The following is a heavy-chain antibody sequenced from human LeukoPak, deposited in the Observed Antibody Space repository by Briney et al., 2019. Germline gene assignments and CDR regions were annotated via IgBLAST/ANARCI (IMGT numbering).Heavy chain of an antibody. V-gene: IGHV3-23*01. J-gene: IGHJ4*02. CDR2: ISGSDDRT. Sequence: GGSLRLSCAASGFTFSSYVMNRLRQAPGEGLEWVSTISGSDDRTFYADSVKGRFTISRDNSKNTVYLQMNSLRAGDTAVYYCAKVQRSDFDMNFDSWGQGTLVTVSS. CDR1: GFTFSSYV. D-gene: IGHD5-12*01. CDR3: AKVQRSDFDMNFDS.